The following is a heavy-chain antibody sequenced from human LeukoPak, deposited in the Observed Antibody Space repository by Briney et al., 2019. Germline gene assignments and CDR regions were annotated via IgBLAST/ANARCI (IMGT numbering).Heavy chain of an antibody. J-gene: IGHJ4*02. CDR3: ARGVVECGGDCSTAADGGDY. D-gene: IGHD2-21*02. Sequence: PSETLSLTCAVYGGSFSGYYWSWIRQPPGKGLEWIGEINHSGSTYYNPSLKSRVTISVDTSKNQFSLKLSSVTAADTAVYYCARGVVECGGDCSTAADGGDYWGQGTLVTVSS. CDR1: GGSFSGYY. V-gene: IGHV4-34*01. CDR2: INHSGST.